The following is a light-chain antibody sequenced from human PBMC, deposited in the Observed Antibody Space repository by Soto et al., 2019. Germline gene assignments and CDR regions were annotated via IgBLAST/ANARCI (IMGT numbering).Light chain of an antibody. CDR2: SNN. V-gene: IGLV1-44*01. Sequence: QPVLTQSPSASGTPGQTVTISCSGGSSNIGSNAVTWYQHLPGTAPKLLIHSNNQRPSGVPDRFSGSKSGTSASLAISGLQSGDESDYYCAAWDDSLSGWVFGGGTKLTVL. CDR3: AAWDDSLSGWV. J-gene: IGLJ3*02. CDR1: SSNIGSNA.